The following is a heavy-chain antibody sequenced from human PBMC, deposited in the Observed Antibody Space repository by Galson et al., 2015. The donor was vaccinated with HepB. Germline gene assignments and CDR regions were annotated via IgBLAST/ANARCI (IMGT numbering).Heavy chain of an antibody. D-gene: IGHD3-10*01. J-gene: IGHJ6*03. CDR2: INTSGNTI. CDR3: ARDLWFRDDYYYYYMDV. Sequence: SLRLSCAASGFTFSDYSMSWIRQTPGKGLEWVSSINTSGNTIYYADAVKGRFTISRDNAKNSLYLQMTSLRAEDTAVYYCARDLWFRDDYYYYYMDVWGKGTTVTVSS. V-gene: IGHV3-11*01. CDR1: GFTFSDYS.